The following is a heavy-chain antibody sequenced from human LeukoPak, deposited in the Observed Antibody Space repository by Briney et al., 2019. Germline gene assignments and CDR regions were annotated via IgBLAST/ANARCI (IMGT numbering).Heavy chain of an antibody. J-gene: IGHJ6*02. CDR1: RFTFSSYW. V-gene: IGHV3-74*01. CDR3: ARGIYYYGMDV. CDR2: INSDGSTT. Sequence: GGSLRLSCAASRFTFSSYWMHWVRRAPGKGLVWVSRINSDGSTTSYADSVKGRFTISRDNAKNTLYLQMNSLRAEDTAVCYCARGIYYYGMDVWGQGTTVTVSS. D-gene: IGHD3-16*01.